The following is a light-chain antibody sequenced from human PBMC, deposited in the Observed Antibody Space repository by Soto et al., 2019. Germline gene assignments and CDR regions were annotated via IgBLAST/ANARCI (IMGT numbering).Light chain of an antibody. CDR3: CSYAGRSTLVV. CDR2: EGS. J-gene: IGLJ2*01. CDR1: SSDVGSYNL. V-gene: IGLV2-23*01. Sequence: QSALTQPASVSGSPGQSITISCTGTSSDVGSYNLVSWYQQHPGKAPKLMIYEGSKRPSGVSNRFSGSKSGNTASLTISGLQAEDAADYYCCSYAGRSTLVVFGGGTKVTVL.